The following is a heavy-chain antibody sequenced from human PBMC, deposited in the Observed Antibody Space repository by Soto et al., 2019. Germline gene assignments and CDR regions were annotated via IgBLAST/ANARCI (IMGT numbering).Heavy chain of an antibody. CDR3: ARVGITIFGLVIIPDLRYMVF. V-gene: IGHV3-21*01. D-gene: IGHD3-3*01. CDR1: GFTFSSYS. CDR2: ISSSSSYI. J-gene: IGHJ6*03. Sequence: GGSLRLSCAASGFTFSSYSMNWVRQAPGKGLEWVSSISSSSSYIYYAGSVKGRFTISRDNAKNSLYLQMNSLRAEDTAVYYCARVGITIFGLVIIPDLRYMVFWGKGTTVTVFS.